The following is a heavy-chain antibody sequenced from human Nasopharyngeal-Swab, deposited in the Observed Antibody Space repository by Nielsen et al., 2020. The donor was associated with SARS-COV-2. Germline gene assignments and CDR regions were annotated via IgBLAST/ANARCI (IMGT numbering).Heavy chain of an antibody. J-gene: IGHJ4*02. CDR1: GGTFSSYA. V-gene: IGHV1-69*06. CDR3: AIPRGRYDSSGYYYGVDY. CDR2: IIPMFGTA. D-gene: IGHD3-22*01. Sequence: SVKVSCKASGGTFSSYAISWVRQAPGQGLEWMGGIIPMFGTANYAQKFQGRVTITADKSTSTAYMELSSLRSEDAAVYYCAIPRGRYDSSGYYYGVDYWGQGTLVTVSS.